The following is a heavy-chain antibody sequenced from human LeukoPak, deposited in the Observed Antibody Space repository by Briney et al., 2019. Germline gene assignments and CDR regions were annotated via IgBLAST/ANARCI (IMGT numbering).Heavy chain of an antibody. CDR2: IRYDGSNK. Sequence: PGGSLRPSCAASGFTFSSYGMHWVRQAPGKGLEWVAFIRYDGSNKYYADSVKGRFTISRDNSKNTLYLQMNSLRAEDTAVYYCAKDTAMVRRELFDYWGQGTLVTVSS. D-gene: IGHD5-18*01. J-gene: IGHJ4*02. CDR3: AKDTAMVRRELFDY. V-gene: IGHV3-30*02. CDR1: GFTFSSYG.